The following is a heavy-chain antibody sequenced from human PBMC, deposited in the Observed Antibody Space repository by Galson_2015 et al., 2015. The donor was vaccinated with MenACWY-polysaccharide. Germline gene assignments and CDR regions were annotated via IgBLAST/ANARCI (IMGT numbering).Heavy chain of an antibody. CDR3: ARVVRWGYNYSYYYYYGMDV. V-gene: IGHV4-59*01. CDR2: IYYSGST. Sequence: LSLTCTVSGGSISSYYWSWIRQPPGKGLEWIGYIYYSGSTNYNPSLKSRVTISVDTSKNQFSLKLSSVTAADTAVYYCARVVRWGYNYSYYYYYGMDVWGQGTTVTVSS. CDR1: GGSISSYY. D-gene: IGHD5-24*01. J-gene: IGHJ6*02.